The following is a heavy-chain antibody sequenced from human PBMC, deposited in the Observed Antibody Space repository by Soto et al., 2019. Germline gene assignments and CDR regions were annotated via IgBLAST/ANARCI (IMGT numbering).Heavy chain of an antibody. CDR3: ARASGSYRDFDY. D-gene: IGHD1-26*01. Sequence: ASVKVSCKSSGYTFTSCCMSWGRRAPGQGLEWMGWISAYNGNTNYAQRLQGRVTMTTDTSTSTAYMELRSLRSDDTAVYYCARASGSYRDFDYWGQGTLVTVSS. J-gene: IGHJ4*02. CDR1: GYTFTSCC. V-gene: IGHV1-18*04. CDR2: ISAYNGNT.